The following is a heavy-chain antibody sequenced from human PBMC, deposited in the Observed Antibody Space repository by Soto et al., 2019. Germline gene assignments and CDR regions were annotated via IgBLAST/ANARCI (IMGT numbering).Heavy chain of an antibody. CDR1: GASVSSGSYY. V-gene: IGHV4-61*01. CDR2: IDYSGTT. Sequence: QVQLQESGPGLVKPSETLSLICTVSGASVSSGSYYWSWIRQPPGKGLEWIGYIDYSGTTNYDPSLRSRVTISIDTSKNQFSLNVRSVTAADTAVYYCARTLRGQSYRGRDYWGQGTLVTVSS. J-gene: IGHJ4*02. D-gene: IGHD1-26*01. CDR3: ARTLRGQSYRGRDY.